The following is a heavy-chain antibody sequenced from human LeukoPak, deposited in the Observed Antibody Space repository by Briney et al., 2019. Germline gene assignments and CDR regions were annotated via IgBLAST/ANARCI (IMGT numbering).Heavy chain of an antibody. V-gene: IGHV1-2*02. CDR1: GYTFTSYY. J-gene: IGHJ4*02. D-gene: IGHD5-24*01. CDR2: INPNSGGT. CDR3: ARENRWRDGYNYGDY. Sequence: ESSVKVSCKASGYTFTSYYMHWVRQAPGQGLEWMGWINPNSGGTNYAQKFQGRVTMTTDTSTSTAYMELRSLRSDDTAVYYCARENRWRDGYNYGDYWGQGTLVTVSS.